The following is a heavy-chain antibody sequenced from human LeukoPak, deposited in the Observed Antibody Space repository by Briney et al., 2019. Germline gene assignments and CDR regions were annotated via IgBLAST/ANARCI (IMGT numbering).Heavy chain of an antibody. CDR2: VNESGGT. CDR1: IDSFTNYY. V-gene: IGHV4-34*01. D-gene: IGHD4/OR15-4a*01. CDR3: ARGQGATVPQVSKNWFDP. J-gene: IGHJ5*02. Sequence: SDTLSLTCAVYIDSFTNYYLNWIRQTPGKGLKWIGEVNESGGTNSNPSLRSRVILSVDTSKNQFSLKLISVPAADTAVYYCARGQGATVPQVSKNWFDPWGQGTRVIVSS.